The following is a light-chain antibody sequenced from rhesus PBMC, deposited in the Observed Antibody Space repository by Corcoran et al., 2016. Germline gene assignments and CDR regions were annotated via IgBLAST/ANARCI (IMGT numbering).Light chain of an antibody. Sequence: QVILTQSPATLSLSPGERATLSCRASQSVSSYLAWYQQKPGQAPRLLIYGTSNRATGVPDRFSGSGSWTDFTLTISSLEPEDFGLYHCYQHSSGYSFGQGTKVEIK. J-gene: IGKJ2*01. CDR1: QSVSSY. V-gene: IGKV3-10*01. CDR2: GTS. CDR3: YQHSSGYS.